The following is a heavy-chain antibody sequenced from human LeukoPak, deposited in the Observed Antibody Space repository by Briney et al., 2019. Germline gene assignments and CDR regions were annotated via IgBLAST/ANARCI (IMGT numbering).Heavy chain of an antibody. Sequence: GGSLRPSCAASGFTFSSYGMHWVRQAPGKGLEWVAVISYDGSNKYYADSVKGRFTISRDNSKNTLYLQMNSLRAEDTAVYYCAKDYYDSSGYYSAFDIWGQGTWSPSLQ. V-gene: IGHV3-30*18. CDR3: AKDYYDSSGYYSAFDI. D-gene: IGHD3-22*01. CDR2: ISYDGSNK. J-gene: IGHJ3*02. CDR1: GFTFSSYG.